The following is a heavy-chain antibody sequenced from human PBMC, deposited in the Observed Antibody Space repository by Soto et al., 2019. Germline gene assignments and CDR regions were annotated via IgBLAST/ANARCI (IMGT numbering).Heavy chain of an antibody. CDR2: ISAYNGNT. D-gene: IGHD1-26*01. Sequence: ASVKVSCKASGGTFSSYAISWVRQAPGQGLEWMGWISAYNGNTNYAQKLQGRVTMTTDTSTSTAYMELRSLRSDDTAVYYCARVVGENWFDPWGQGTLVTVSS. J-gene: IGHJ5*02. V-gene: IGHV1-18*01. CDR3: ARVVGENWFDP. CDR1: GGTFSSYA.